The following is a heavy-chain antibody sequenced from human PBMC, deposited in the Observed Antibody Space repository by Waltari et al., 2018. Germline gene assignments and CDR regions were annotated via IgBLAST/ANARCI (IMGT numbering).Heavy chain of an antibody. J-gene: IGHJ6*03. V-gene: IGHV3-53*02. CDR3: ARGSFVGYSSSWYPDYYYMDV. CDR1: GFTVSSNY. Sequence: EVQLVETGGGLIQPGGSLRLSCAAAGFTVSSNYMSWVRQAPGKGLEWVSVIYSGGSTYSADSVKGRFTISRDNSKNTLYLQMNSLRAEDTAVYYCARGSFVGYSSSWYPDYYYMDVWGKGTTVTDSS. D-gene: IGHD6-13*01. CDR2: IYSGGST.